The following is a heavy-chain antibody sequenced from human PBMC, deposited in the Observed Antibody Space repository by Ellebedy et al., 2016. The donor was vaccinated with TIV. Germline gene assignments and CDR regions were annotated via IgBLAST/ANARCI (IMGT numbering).Heavy chain of an antibody. Sequence: GGSLRLXCAPSEFTFDAYGMHWVRQAPGKGLEWVAVISYDGTNKYYADSVKGRFTISRDNSKNTVYLQMNSLRVEDTAVYYCAKDAGSEDYYPFLSFYYDLWGQGALATVSS. CDR1: EFTFDAYG. CDR2: ISYDGTNK. CDR3: AKDAGSEDYYPFLSFYYDL. V-gene: IGHV3-30*18. J-gene: IGHJ4*02. D-gene: IGHD2/OR15-2a*01.